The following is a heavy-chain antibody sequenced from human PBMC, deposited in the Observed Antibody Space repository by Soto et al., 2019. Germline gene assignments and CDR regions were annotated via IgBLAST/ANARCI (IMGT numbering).Heavy chain of an antibody. CDR3: ARDCRPRWALDAFDI. CDR2: IWYDGSNK. J-gene: IGHJ3*02. CDR1: GFTLSSYG. D-gene: IGHD2-15*01. V-gene: IGHV3-33*01. Sequence: QVQLVESGGGVVQPGRSLRLSCAASGFTLSSYGMHWVRQAPGKGLEWVAVIWYDGSNKYYADSVKGRFTISRDNSMNTPYLQMNSLRAYDTAVYYCARDCRPRWALDAFDIWGQGTMVTVSS.